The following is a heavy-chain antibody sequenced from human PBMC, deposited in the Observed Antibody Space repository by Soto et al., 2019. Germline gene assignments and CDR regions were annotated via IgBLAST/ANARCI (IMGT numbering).Heavy chain of an antibody. CDR2: MNPNSGNT. CDR3: ARGWWDLRYGSSGNDY. V-gene: IGHV1-8*01. Sequence: ASVKVSCKASGYTFTSYDINWVRQATGQGLEWMGWMNPNSGNTGYAQKFQGRVTMTRNTSISTAYMELSSLRSEDTAVYYCARGWWDLRYGSSGNDYWGQGTLVTVSS. J-gene: IGHJ4*02. CDR1: GYTFTSYD. D-gene: IGHD6-6*01.